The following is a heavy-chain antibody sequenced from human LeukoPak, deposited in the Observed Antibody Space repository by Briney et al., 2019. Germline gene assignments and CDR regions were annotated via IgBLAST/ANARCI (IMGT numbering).Heavy chain of an antibody. Sequence: SETLSLTCTVSGGSISSSSHYWGWIRQPPGKGLEWIVSIYYSGSTYYNPSLKSRVTISVDTSKNQFSLKLRSVTAADTAVYHCARHWAYCSGGSCYSFDDWGQGTLVTVSS. CDR1: GGSISSSSHY. D-gene: IGHD2-15*01. V-gene: IGHV4-39*01. CDR3: ARHWAYCSGGSCYSFDD. CDR2: IYYSGST. J-gene: IGHJ4*02.